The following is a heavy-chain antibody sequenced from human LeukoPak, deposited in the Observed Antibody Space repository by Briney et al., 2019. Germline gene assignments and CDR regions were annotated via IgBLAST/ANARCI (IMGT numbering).Heavy chain of an antibody. CDR3: ARSARGYSYGLTDY. CDR1: GFTFSSYW. Sequence: GGSLRLSCGASGFTFSSYWMNRVRQAPGKGLEWVANIKQDGNEKYYVDSVKGRFTISRDNSKNTLYLQMNSLRAEDTAVYYCARSARGYSYGLTDYWGQGTLVTVSS. CDR2: IKQDGNEK. V-gene: IGHV3-7*01. J-gene: IGHJ4*02. D-gene: IGHD5-18*01.